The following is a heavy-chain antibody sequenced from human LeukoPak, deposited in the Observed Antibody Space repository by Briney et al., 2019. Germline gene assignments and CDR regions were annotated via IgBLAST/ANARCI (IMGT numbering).Heavy chain of an antibody. V-gene: IGHV1-69*05. Sequence: SVKVSCKASGGTFISYAISWVRQAPGQGLEWMGGIIPIFGTANYAQKFQGRVTITTDESTSTAYMELSSLRSEDTAVYCCARGEFDDSSGYGDAFDIWGQGTMVTVSS. CDR1: GGTFISYA. CDR3: ARGEFDDSSGYGDAFDI. J-gene: IGHJ3*02. D-gene: IGHD3-22*01. CDR2: IIPIFGTA.